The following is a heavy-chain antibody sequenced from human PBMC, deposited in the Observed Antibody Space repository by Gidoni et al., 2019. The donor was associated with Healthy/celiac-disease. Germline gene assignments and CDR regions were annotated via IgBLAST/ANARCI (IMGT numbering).Heavy chain of an antibody. Sequence: EVQLVESGGGLVKPGRSLRLSCTASGFTFGDYAMSWFRQVPGKGLEWVGFIRSKAYGGTTEYAASVKGRFTISRDDSKSIAYLQMNSLKTEDTAVYYCTRGDSWSNWFDPWGQGTLVTVSS. D-gene: IGHD6-13*01. CDR3: TRGDSWSNWFDP. CDR2: IRSKAYGGTT. J-gene: IGHJ5*02. V-gene: IGHV3-49*05. CDR1: GFTFGDYA.